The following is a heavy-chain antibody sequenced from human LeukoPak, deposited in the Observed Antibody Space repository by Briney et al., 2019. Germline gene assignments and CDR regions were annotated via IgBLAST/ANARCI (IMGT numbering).Heavy chain of an antibody. CDR2: IYTSGST. V-gene: IGHV4-4*07. CDR3: ASRGYSYGKSRRYMDV. Sequence: SETLSLTCTVSGGSISSYYWSWIRQPAGKGLEWIGRIYTSGSTNYNPSLKSRVTMSVDTSKNQFSLKLSSVTAADTAVYYCASRGYSYGKSRRYMDVWGKGTTVTVSS. J-gene: IGHJ6*03. CDR1: GGSISSYY. D-gene: IGHD5-18*01.